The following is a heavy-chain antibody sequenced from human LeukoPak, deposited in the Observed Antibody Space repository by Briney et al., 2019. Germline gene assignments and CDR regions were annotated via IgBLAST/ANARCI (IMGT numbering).Heavy chain of an antibody. CDR2: ISGDGGTT. J-gene: IGHJ4*02. D-gene: IGHD6-13*01. Sequence: AGRSLTLTCAASGFTFDDYATNWVRQAPGKGLEWVSLISGDGGTTYYADSVKGRFTISRDNSKNSLYLQMNSLRTEDTALYHCAKGGSSYSSSWYTRLFDYWGQGTLVTVSS. CDR1: GFTFDDYA. CDR3: AKGGSSYSSSWYTRLFDY. V-gene: IGHV3-43*02.